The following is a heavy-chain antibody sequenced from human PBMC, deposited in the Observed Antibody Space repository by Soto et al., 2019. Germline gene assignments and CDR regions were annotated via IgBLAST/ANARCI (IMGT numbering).Heavy chain of an antibody. CDR3: ARDKGGVDFWSGYFRAYYYYGMDV. Sequence: XSVKFSCKASVYTFTGYYMHWVRQAPGQGLEWMGWINPNSGGTNYAQKFQGWVTMTRDTSISTAYMELSSLRSDDTAVYYCARDKGGVDFWSGYFRAYYYYGMDVWGQGTTVTVSS. CDR2: INPNSGGT. D-gene: IGHD3-3*01. CDR1: VYTFTGYY. V-gene: IGHV1-2*04. J-gene: IGHJ6*02.